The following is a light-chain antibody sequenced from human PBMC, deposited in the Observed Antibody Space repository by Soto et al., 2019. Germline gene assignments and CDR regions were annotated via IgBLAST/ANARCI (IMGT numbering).Light chain of an antibody. CDR3: SSYAGSNNYV. CDR2: EVT. J-gene: IGLJ1*01. V-gene: IGLV2-8*01. Sequence: QSALTQPPSASGTPGQSVTISCTGTSSDVGAYNSVSWYQQHPGEAPKLVFYEVTGRPSGVPDRFSGSKSGNTASLTVSGLQAEDEADYYCSSYAGSNNYVFGTGTKLTVL. CDR1: SSDVGAYNS.